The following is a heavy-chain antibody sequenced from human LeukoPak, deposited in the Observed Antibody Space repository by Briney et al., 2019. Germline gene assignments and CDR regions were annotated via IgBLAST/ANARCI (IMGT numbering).Heavy chain of an antibody. V-gene: IGHV4-31*03. CDR2: IYYSGST. Sequence: SETLSLTCTVSGGSISSGGYYWSWIRQHPGKGLEWIGYIYYSGSTYYNPSLKSRVTISVDTSKNQFSLKLSSVTAADTAVYYCARAEVGATWYFDYWGQGTLATVSS. CDR3: ARAEVGATWYFDY. CDR1: GGSISSGGYY. J-gene: IGHJ4*02. D-gene: IGHD1-26*01.